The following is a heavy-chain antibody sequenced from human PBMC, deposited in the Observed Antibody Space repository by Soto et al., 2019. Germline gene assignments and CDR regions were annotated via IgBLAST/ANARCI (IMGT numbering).Heavy chain of an antibody. Sequence: SQTLSLTCAISGDSVSSNSAAWNWIRQSPSRGLEWLGRTYYRSKWYNDYAVSVKSRITINPDTSKNQFSLQLNSVTPEDTAVYYCAMGDQNPALSSDDIWGSYHSSWAFDIRAQGTMVTFSS. CDR1: GDSVSSNSAA. CDR3: AMGDQNPALSSDDIWGSYHSSWAFDI. V-gene: IGHV6-1*01. CDR2: TYYRSKWYN. D-gene: IGHD3-16*02. J-gene: IGHJ3*02.